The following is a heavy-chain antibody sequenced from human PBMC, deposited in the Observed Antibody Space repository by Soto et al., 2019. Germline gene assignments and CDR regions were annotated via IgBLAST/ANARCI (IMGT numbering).Heavy chain of an antibody. CDR1: GIPFGSRA. CDR2: ITDTGGDT. Sequence: EVQLLESGGDLVQPGGSLRLSCVAYGIPFGSRAMSWVRQAPGEGLEWVSTITDTGGDTKYEDSVRGRFTMSRDNSKKTLYLQMNSLRVEDSALYYCARGSTDSYPGSRIFDFWGRGTLVTVSS. D-gene: IGHD3-10*01. J-gene: IGHJ4*02. V-gene: IGHV3-23*01. CDR3: ARGSTDSYPGSRIFDF.